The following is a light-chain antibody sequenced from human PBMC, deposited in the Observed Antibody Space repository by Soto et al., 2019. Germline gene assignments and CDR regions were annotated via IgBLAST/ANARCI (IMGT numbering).Light chain of an antibody. CDR1: QSVSSDY. CDR3: QQYGSSPFT. Sequence: EIVLTQSPGTLSLSPGERATLSCRASQSVSSDYLAWYQQKPGQTPKVLIYRASSRATGIPDRFRGSGSGTDFTLTIAGLEPEDFAVYYCQQYGSSPFTFGPGTKVDIK. J-gene: IGKJ3*01. V-gene: IGKV3-20*01. CDR2: RAS.